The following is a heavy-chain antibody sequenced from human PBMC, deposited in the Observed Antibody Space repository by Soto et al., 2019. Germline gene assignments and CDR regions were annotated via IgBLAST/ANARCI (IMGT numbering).Heavy chain of an antibody. D-gene: IGHD3-16*01. V-gene: IGHV1-8*01. J-gene: IGHJ4*02. CDR3: ARGWGRWPHEKPGDY. Sequence: QVQLVQSGAELKEPGASVKVSCTASEYTFANHDINWVRQAPGRGLEWMGWMNPNRGNSGFAQKFQDRVTMTRDTSRDTAYMELRNLRSEDTAVYYCARGWGRWPHEKPGDYWGQGTLVTVS. CDR2: MNPNRGNS. CDR1: EYTFANHD.